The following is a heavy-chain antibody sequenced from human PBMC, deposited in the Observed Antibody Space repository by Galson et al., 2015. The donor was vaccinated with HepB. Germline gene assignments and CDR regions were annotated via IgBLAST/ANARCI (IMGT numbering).Heavy chain of an antibody. J-gene: IGHJ6*02. CDR2: IYSGGST. Sequence: SLRLSCAASGFTVSSNYMSWVRQAPGKGLEWVSVIYSGGSTYYADSVKGRFTISRDNSKNTLYLQMNSLRAEDTAVYYCARAGSGSPDYYYYYGMDVWGQGTTVTVSS. CDR1: GFTVSSNY. D-gene: IGHD3-10*01. V-gene: IGHV3-66*02. CDR3: ARAGSGSPDYYYYYGMDV.